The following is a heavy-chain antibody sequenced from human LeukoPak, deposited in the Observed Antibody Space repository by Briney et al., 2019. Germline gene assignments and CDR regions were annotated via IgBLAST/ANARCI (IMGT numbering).Heavy chain of an antibody. Sequence: GESLKISCKGSGYSFTSYWIGWVRQMPGKGLEWMGIIHPGDSDTRYGPSFQGQVTISADKSISTAYLQWSSLKASDTAIYYCARRATLYSPENYWGQRTLVTVSS. CDR1: GYSFTSYW. V-gene: IGHV5-51*01. CDR2: IHPGDSDT. D-gene: IGHD5-18*01. CDR3: ARRATLYSPENY. J-gene: IGHJ4*02.